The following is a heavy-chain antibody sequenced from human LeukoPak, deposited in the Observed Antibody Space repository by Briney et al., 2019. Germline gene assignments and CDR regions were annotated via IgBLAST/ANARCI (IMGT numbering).Heavy chain of an antibody. CDR2: INQDGSEK. J-gene: IGHJ4*02. CDR1: GFTLSSYW. Sequence: GRPLRLSCAASGFTLSSYWMSWVRKAPGKGLEWVANINQDGSEKSYVVSVKGRFTISRDNAKNSLYLQMNSLRAEDTAVYYCARDPDCGNTGCYTPPFDYWGQGTLVTVSS. CDR3: ARDPDCGNTGCYTPPFDY. V-gene: IGHV3-7*01. D-gene: IGHD2-2*02.